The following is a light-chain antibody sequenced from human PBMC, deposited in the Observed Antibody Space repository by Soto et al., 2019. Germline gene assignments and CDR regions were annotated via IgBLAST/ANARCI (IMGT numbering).Light chain of an antibody. CDR2: EVS. V-gene: IGLV2-14*01. CDR1: SSDVGGYNY. Sequence: QSALTQPASVSGSPGQSITISCTGTSSDVGGYNYVSWYQHHPGKAPKLMVYEVSNRPSGVSNRFSGSKSGNTASLTISGLQAEDEADYYCSSYTGISTVVFGGGTKLTVL. CDR3: SSYTGISTVV. J-gene: IGLJ2*01.